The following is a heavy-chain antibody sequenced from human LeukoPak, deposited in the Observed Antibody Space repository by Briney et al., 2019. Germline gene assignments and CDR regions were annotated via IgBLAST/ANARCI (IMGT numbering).Heavy chain of an antibody. D-gene: IGHD3-3*01. CDR1: GFTFSSYA. CDR2: ISGSGGST. CDR3: AKDPPYYDFWSGLTTYNWFDP. J-gene: IGHJ5*02. V-gene: IGHV3-23*01. Sequence: GGSLRLSCAASGFTFSSYAMSWVRQAPGKGLEWVSAISGSGGSTYYADSVKGRFTNSRDNSKNTLYLQMNSLRAEDTAVYYCAKDPPYYDFWSGLTTYNWFDPWGQGTLVTVSS.